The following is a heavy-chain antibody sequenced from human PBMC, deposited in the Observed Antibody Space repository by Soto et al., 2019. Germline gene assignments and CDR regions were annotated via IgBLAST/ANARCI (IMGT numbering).Heavy chain of an antibody. CDR1: GFTFSSYG. Sequence: QVQLVESGGGVVQPGRSLRLSCAASGFTFSSYGMHWVRQAPGKGLEWVAVISYDGSNKYYADSVKGRFTISRDNSKNTLYLQVNSLRAEDTAVYYCAKDGGLDVEMATIFFDYWGQGTLVTVSS. J-gene: IGHJ4*02. CDR3: AKDGGLDVEMATIFFDY. CDR2: ISYDGSNK. D-gene: IGHD5-12*01. V-gene: IGHV3-30*18.